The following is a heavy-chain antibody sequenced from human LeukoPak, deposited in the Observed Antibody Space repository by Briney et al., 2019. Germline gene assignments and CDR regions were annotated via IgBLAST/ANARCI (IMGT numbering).Heavy chain of an antibody. CDR3: AKSARITGTFYFDY. CDR1: GFNFSNYA. J-gene: IGHJ4*02. V-gene: IGHV3-23*01. CDR2: ISGRGAGT. D-gene: IGHD1-7*01. Sequence: GGSLRLSCAASGFNFSNYAMAWVRQAPGKGLELVAVISGRGAGTYSADSVKGRYTMSRDNSHNTMFLQVNSLRAEDTGVYFCAKSARITGTFYFDYWGQGTPVTVSS.